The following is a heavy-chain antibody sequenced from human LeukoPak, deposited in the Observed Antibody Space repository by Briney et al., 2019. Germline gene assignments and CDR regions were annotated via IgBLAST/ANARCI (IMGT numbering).Heavy chain of an antibody. Sequence: SETPSLTCAVYGGSFSTYYWSWIRQPPGKGLEWIGEINHSGSTNYNPSLKSRVTISVDTSKNQFSLKLSSVTAADTAVYYCARGRHYYDSSGYYYNYWGQGTLVTVSS. CDR2: INHSGST. CDR3: ARGRHYYDSSGYYYNY. V-gene: IGHV4-34*01. CDR1: GGSFSTYY. D-gene: IGHD3-22*01. J-gene: IGHJ4*02.